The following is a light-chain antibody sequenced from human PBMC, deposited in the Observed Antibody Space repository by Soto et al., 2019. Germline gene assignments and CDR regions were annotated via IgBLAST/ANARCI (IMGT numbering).Light chain of an antibody. Sequence: EIVLTQSPGTLSLSPGERATLSCRASHSVSSSYLAWYQQKPGQAPRLLIYGASSRDTGIPDRFSGSGSGTDFTLTISRLEPEDFAVYYCQQYGSSPPNTFGQGTKLEIK. J-gene: IGKJ2*01. CDR1: HSVSSSY. CDR2: GAS. V-gene: IGKV3-20*01. CDR3: QQYGSSPPNT.